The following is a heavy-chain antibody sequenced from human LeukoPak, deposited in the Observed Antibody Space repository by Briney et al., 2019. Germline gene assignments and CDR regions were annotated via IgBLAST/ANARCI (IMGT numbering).Heavy chain of an antibody. D-gene: IGHD4-17*01. Sequence: GASVKVSCKASGYTFTGYYMHWVRQAPGQGLEWMGWINPNSGGTNYAQKLQGRVTMTTDTSTSTAYMELRSLRSDDTAVYYCARGYAPYGDYNTVSDYWGQGTLVTVSS. CDR2: INPNSGGT. J-gene: IGHJ4*02. V-gene: IGHV1-2*02. CDR1: GYTFTGYY. CDR3: ARGYAPYGDYNTVSDY.